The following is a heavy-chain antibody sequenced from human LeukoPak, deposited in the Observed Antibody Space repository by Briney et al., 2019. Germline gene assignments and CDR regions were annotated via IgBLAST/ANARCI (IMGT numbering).Heavy chain of an antibody. CDR2: IYYSGST. CDR3: ARGYGTTDLWYGMDV. CDR1: GGSISSYY. Sequence: PSETLSLTCTVSGGSISSYYWSWICQHPGKGLEWIGYIYYSGSTYYNPSLKSRVTISVDTSKNQFSLKLSSVTAADTAVYYCARGYGTTDLWYGMDVWGQGTTVTVSS. D-gene: IGHD5-18*01. J-gene: IGHJ6*02. V-gene: IGHV4-59*06.